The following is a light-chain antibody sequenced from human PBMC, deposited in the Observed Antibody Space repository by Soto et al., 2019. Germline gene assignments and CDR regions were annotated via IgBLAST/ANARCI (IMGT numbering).Light chain of an antibody. CDR3: QKYYTPLT. CDR2: CAS. V-gene: IGKV4-1*01. J-gene: IGKJ4*01. CDR1: QSGLLTSNNKNY. Sequence: DIVMTQSPDSLAVSLGERATINCKSSQSGLLTSNNKNYLAWYQQKPGQPPKVLISCASTLESGVPDRFSGSGSGTDFTLTITSLQAEDVAVYYCQKYYTPLTFGAGTKVEIK.